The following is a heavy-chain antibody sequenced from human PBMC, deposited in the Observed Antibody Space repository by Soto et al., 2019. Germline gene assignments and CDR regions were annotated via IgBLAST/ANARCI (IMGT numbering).Heavy chain of an antibody. CDR2: IWYDGSNK. V-gene: IGHV3-33*01. J-gene: IGHJ4*02. Sequence: GGSLRLSCAASGFTFSSYGMHWVRQAPGKGLEWVAVIWYDGSNKYYADSVKGRLTISRDNSKNTLYLQMNSLRGEDTAVYYCARGRGYSYGVLDYWGQGTPVTVSS. D-gene: IGHD5-18*01. CDR3: ARGRGYSYGVLDY. CDR1: GFTFSSYG.